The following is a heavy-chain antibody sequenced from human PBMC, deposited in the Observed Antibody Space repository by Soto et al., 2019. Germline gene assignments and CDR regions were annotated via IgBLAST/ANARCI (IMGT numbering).Heavy chain of an antibody. CDR2: IIPIPGTA. J-gene: IGHJ6*02. CDR1: GGTFSSYA. D-gene: IGHD2-2*01. Sequence: SVKVSCKASGGTFSSYAISWVRQVPGQGLEWMGGIIPIPGTANYAQKFQGRVTITADESTSTAYMELSSLRSEDTAVYYCARSQGSSTSLEIYYYYYYGMDVWGQGTTVTVSS. V-gene: IGHV1-69*13. CDR3: ARSQGSSTSLEIYYYYYYGMDV.